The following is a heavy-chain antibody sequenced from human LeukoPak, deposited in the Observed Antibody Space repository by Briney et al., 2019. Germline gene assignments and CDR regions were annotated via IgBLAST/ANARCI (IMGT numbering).Heavy chain of an antibody. Sequence: SETLSLTCTVSGASVSSFYWTWIRQPPGKGLEWIGSMYYSGTTNYDPSFKSRVTISLDTSKNEFSLRLKSLTAADTAVYYCAGQVGARIRYYYTSGLDVWGQGTTVAVSS. CDR3: AGQVGARIRYYYTSGLDV. CDR2: MYYSGTT. J-gene: IGHJ6*02. CDR1: GASVSSFY. V-gene: IGHV4-59*02. D-gene: IGHD1-26*01.